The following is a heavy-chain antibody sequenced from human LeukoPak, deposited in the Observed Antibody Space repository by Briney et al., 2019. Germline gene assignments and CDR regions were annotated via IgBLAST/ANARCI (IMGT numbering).Heavy chain of an antibody. CDR2: IKEDGSDK. CDR1: GFTFSNYW. J-gene: IGHJ5*01. CDR3: ARLKDAVTIFDC. Sequence: GSLRLSCIASGFTFSNYWMSWVRQAPGKGLEWVASIKEDGSDKYYVDSVKGRFTISRDNTKNSLFVQMSSLRAEDTAVYYCARLKDAVTIFDCWGQGILVTVSS. D-gene: IGHD4-17*01. V-gene: IGHV3-7*01.